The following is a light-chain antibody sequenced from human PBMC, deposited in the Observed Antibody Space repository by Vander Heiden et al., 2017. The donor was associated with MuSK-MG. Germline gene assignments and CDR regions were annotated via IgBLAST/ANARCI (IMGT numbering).Light chain of an antibody. CDR3: FADASSYTWV. CDR2: DGN. Sequence: QSALTQPRSVSGSPGQSVTISCTGTSSDVGTYTFVSWYQQHPGNAPLLMVFDGNQRPAGAPSRFSGSQSGNTASLSISGRPADEGGDYYRFADASSYTWVFGGGTKLTVL. CDR1: SSDVGTYTF. V-gene: IGLV2-11*01. J-gene: IGLJ3*02.